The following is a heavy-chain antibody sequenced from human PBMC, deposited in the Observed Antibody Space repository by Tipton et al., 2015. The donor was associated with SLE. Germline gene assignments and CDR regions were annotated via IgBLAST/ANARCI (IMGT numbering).Heavy chain of an antibody. V-gene: IGHV4-4*07. D-gene: IGHD3-22*01. Sequence: TLSLTCTVSRGSISSLYWSWIRQPAGQGLEWIGHVHTRGSTNYNPSLQSRVTISVDTSKNQFSLKLSSVTAADTAVYFCARVLYYYDSSDSYYVNWFDPWGQGTLVTVSS. J-gene: IGHJ5*02. CDR2: VHTRGST. CDR3: ARVLYYYDSSDSYYVNWFDP. CDR1: RGSISSLY.